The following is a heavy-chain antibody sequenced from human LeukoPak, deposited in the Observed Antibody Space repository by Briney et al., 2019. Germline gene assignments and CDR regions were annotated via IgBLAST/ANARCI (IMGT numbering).Heavy chain of an antibody. CDR3: ARGGSVVPAAIDYYYYYYMDV. D-gene: IGHD2-2*01. V-gene: IGHV3-20*04. Sequence: GGSLRLSCAASGFTFDDYGMSWVRQAPGKGLEWVSGINWNGDITGYADSVKGRFTISGDNAKNSLYVQMNSLRVEDTALYYCARGGSVVPAAIDYYYYYYMDVWGKGTTVTVSS. J-gene: IGHJ6*03. CDR2: INWNGDIT. CDR1: GFTFDDYG.